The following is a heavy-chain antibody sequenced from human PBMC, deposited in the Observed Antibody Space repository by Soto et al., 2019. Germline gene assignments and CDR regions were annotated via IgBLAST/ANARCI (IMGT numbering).Heavy chain of an antibody. CDR2: IYYSGST. D-gene: IGHD3-10*01. CDR3: AGHDFRGADY. Sequence: QLQLQESGPGLVKPSETLSLTCTVSGGSISSSSYYWGWIRQPPGKGLEWIGSIYYSGSTYYNPSHKSRATKPVDTSKNQFSLKLSSVTAADTAVYYCAGHDFRGADYWGQGTLVTVSS. CDR1: GGSISSSSYY. V-gene: IGHV4-39*01. J-gene: IGHJ4*02.